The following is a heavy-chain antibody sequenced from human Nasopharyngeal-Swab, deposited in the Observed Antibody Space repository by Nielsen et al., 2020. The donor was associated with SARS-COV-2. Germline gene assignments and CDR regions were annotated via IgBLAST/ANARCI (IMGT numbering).Heavy chain of an antibody. J-gene: IGHJ6*03. D-gene: IGHD6-13*01. CDR1: GFTFSSYA. CDR2: ISYDGSNN. V-gene: IGHV3-30-3*01. CDR3: ARSARSWYRAYYYYMDV. Sequence: GESLKISCAASGFTFSSYAMHWVRQAPGKGLEWVAVISYDGSNNYYSDSVKGRFPISRDNSKNTLYLQMNSLRAEDTAVYYCARSARSWYRAYYYYMDVWGKGTTVTVSS.